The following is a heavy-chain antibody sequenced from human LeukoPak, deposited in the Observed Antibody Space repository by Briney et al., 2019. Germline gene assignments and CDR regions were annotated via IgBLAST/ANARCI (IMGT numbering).Heavy chain of an antibody. J-gene: IGHJ4*02. D-gene: IGHD6-13*01. V-gene: IGHV4-59*08. CDR3: ARLTSSSSGSSFDY. CDR1: GGSISSYY. CDR2: IYYSGST. Sequence: SETLSLTCTVSGGSISSYYWSWIRQPPGKGLEWIGYIYYSGSTNYNPSLKSRVTISVDTSKNQFSLKLSSVTTADTAVYYCARLTSSSSGSSFDYWGQGTLVTVSS.